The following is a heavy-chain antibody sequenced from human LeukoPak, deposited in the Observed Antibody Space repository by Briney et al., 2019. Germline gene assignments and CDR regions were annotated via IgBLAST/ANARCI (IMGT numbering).Heavy chain of an antibody. CDR3: ARGWGEKGRCRGGTCNNPQFDY. CDR1: GFEPSYYW. CDR2: IKESGSEK. D-gene: IGHD2-15*01. J-gene: IGHJ4*02. Sequence: GGSLRPSPAASGFEPSYYWMAWGPEAPGEGLEWLANIKESGSEKYYVDSVKGRFTISRDNADDLVYLQMNSLRVEDTAVYYCARGWGEKGRCRGGTCNNPQFDYWGQGILVTVSS. V-gene: IGHV3-7*01.